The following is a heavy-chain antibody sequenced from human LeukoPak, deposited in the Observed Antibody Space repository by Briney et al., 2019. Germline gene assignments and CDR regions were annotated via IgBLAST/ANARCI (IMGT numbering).Heavy chain of an antibody. D-gene: IGHD3-16*01. J-gene: IGHJ6*02. CDR2: ISWNSGSK. CDR3: ARGGGLDV. CDR1: GFTFDDYA. V-gene: IGHV3-9*01. Sequence: QSGGSLRLSCAASGFTFDDYAMHWVRQAPGKGLEWVSGISWNSGSKGYADSVKGRFTISRDNAKNSLYLQMNSLRAEDTALYYCARGGGLDVWGQGATVTVSS.